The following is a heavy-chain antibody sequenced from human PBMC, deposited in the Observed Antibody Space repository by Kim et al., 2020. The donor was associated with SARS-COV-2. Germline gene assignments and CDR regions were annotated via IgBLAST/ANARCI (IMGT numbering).Heavy chain of an antibody. V-gene: IGHV4-4*02. CDR3: ARDGLHSSGWYYFDY. J-gene: IGHJ4*02. D-gene: IGHD6-19*01. Sequence: SPKSRVTISVDKSTNQFSLKLSSVTAADTAVYYCARDGLHSSGWYYFDYWGQGTLVTVSS.